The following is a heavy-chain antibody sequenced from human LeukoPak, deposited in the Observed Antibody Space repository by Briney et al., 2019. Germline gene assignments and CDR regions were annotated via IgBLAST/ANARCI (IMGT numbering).Heavy chain of an antibody. D-gene: IGHD5-18*01. V-gene: IGHV5-51*01. CDR1: GYSFTSYW. J-gene: IGHJ3*02. CDR3: ARPRNGRTQLSLAFDI. Sequence: GESLKISCKGSGYSFTSYWIGWVRQMPGKGLEWMGIIYPGDSDTRYSPSFQGQVTISADKSISTAYLQWSSLKASDTAMYYCARPRNGRTQLSLAFDIWGQGTMVTVSS. CDR2: IYPGDSDT.